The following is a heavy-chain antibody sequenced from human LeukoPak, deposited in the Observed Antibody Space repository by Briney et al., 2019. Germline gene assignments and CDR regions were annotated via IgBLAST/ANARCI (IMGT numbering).Heavy chain of an antibody. J-gene: IGHJ5*02. CDR2: ISGFGENT. CDR3: AKGGHYSCFDR. V-gene: IGHV3-23*01. D-gene: IGHD1-26*01. CDR1: GFTFISPA. Sequence: AGGSLRLSCAASGFTFISPAMSWVRQAPGKGLEWVSTISGFGENTYYADSVKGRFTISRDNFKSALFLQMNSLRAEDTAVYYCAKGGHYSCFDRWREGTLVIVSS.